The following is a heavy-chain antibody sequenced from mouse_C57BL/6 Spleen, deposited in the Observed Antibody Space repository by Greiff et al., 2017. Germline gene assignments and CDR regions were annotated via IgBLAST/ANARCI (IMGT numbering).Heavy chain of an antibody. D-gene: IGHD2-4*01. CDR2: IWRGGST. Sequence: QVQLQQSGPGLVQPSQSLSITCTVSGFSLTSYGVHWVRQSPGKGLEWLGVIWRGGSTDYNAAFISRLSISKDNSKSQVFFKMNSLQADDTAIYYCARSSYDYSAWFAYWGQGTLVTVSA. J-gene: IGHJ3*01. CDR3: ARSSYDYSAWFAY. V-gene: IGHV2-2*01. CDR1: GFSLTSYG.